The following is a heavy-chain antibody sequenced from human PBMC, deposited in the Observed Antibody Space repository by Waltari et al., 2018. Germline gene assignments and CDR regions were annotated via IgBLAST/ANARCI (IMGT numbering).Heavy chain of an antibody. CDR2: INPSGGST. V-gene: IGHV1-46*01. Sequence: QVQLVQSGAEVKKPGASVKVSCKASGYPFTSYYMHWVRQAPGQGLEWMGIINPSGGSTSYAQKFQGRVTMTRDTSTSTVYMELSSLRSEDTAVYYCARDFVGAPALDYWGQGTLVTVSS. CDR3: ARDFVGAPALDY. CDR1: GYPFTSYY. J-gene: IGHJ4*02. D-gene: IGHD1-26*01.